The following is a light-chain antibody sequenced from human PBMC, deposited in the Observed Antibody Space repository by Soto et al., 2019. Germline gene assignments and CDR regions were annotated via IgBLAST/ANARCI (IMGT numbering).Light chain of an antibody. J-gene: IGLJ1*01. Sequence: QSVLTQPASVSGSPGQSITISCIGTSSDVGAYSYVSWYQQHPGKAPKLIIYDVSDRPSGISNRFSGSKSDNTASLTISGLQAEGEAEYYRSSYTSSRTYVFGTGTKVTVL. CDR2: DVS. V-gene: IGLV2-14*01. CDR3: SSYTSSRTYV. CDR1: SSDVGAYSY.